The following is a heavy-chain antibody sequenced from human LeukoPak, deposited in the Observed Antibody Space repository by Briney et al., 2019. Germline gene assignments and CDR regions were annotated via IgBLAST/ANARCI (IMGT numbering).Heavy chain of an antibody. CDR2: IYYSGST. CDR1: GGSISSYY. J-gene: IGHJ3*02. D-gene: IGHD2-8*01. Sequence: TSETLSLTCAVSGGSISSYYWSWIRQPPGKGLEWIGYIYYSGSTNYNPPLKSRVTISVDTSKNQFSLKLSSVTAADTAVYYCARDEGGTNPLNAFDIWGQGTMVTVSS. CDR3: ARDEGGTNPLNAFDI. V-gene: IGHV4-59*01.